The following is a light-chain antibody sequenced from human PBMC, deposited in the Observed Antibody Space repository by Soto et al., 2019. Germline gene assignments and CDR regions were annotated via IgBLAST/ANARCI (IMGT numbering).Light chain of an antibody. J-gene: IGLJ2*01. V-gene: IGLV1-47*01. Sequence: QSVLTQPPSASGTPGQRVTISCSGSSSNIGSNYVYWYQQLPGTAPHLLIYMNNQRPSVVPGRFSGSKSGTSASLAISVLRAEDEADYYCAAWDASLSGVVFGGGTKLTVL. CDR2: MNN. CDR1: SSNIGSNY. CDR3: AAWDASLSGVV.